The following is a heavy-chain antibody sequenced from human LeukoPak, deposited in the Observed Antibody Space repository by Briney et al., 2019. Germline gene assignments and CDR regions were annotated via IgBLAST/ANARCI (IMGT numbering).Heavy chain of an antibody. J-gene: IGHJ4*02. V-gene: IGHV3-7*01. CDR1: GFTFNNYW. Sequence: GGSLRLSCAASGFTFNNYWVSWVRQAPGKGLEWVANINRDGSEKYYVDSVEGRFTIFRDNGESTLSLQMNNLRVEDTAVYYCARDLVGASYYWGQGTLVTVSS. CDR3: ARDLVGASYY. D-gene: IGHD1-26*01. CDR2: INRDGSEK.